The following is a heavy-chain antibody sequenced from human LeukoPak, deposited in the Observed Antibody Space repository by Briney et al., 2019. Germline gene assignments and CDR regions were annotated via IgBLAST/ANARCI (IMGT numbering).Heavy chain of an antibody. CDR2: INPNSGGT. J-gene: IGHJ3*02. V-gene: IGHV1-2*02. D-gene: IGHD6-13*01. CDR1: GYTFTGYY. CDR3: ASLYSSSWYVAGAFDI. Sequence: ASVKVSCTASGYTFTGYYMHWVRQAPGQGLEWMGWINPNSGGTNYAQKFQGRVTMTRDTSISTAYMELSRLRSDDTAVYYCASLYSSSWYVAGAFDIWGQGTMVTVSS.